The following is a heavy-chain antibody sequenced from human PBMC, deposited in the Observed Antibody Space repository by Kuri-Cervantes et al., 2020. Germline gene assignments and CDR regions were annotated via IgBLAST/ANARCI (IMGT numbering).Heavy chain of an antibody. CDR2: IKSKTDGGTT. J-gene: IGHJ4*02. D-gene: IGHD6-19*01. V-gene: IGHV3-15*01. Sequence: GESLKISCAASGFTFSNAWMSWVRQAPGKGLEWVGRIKSKTDGGTTDYAAPVKGRFTISRDDSKNTLYLQMNSLKTEDTAVYYCTTDPSIAVASTLWGQGTLVTVSS. CDR1: GFTFSNAW. CDR3: TTDPSIAVASTL.